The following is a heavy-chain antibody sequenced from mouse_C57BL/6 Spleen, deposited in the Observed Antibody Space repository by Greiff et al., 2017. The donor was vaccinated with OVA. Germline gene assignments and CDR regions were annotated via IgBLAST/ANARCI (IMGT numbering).Heavy chain of an antibody. J-gene: IGHJ3*01. Sequence: QVQLQQSGAELVRPGTSVKVSCKASGYAFTNYLIEWVKQRPGQGLEWIGVINPGSGGTNYNEKFKGKATLTADKSSSTAYMQLSSLTSEDSAVYFGARDYYGSSYGFAYWGQGTLVTVSA. CDR2: INPGSGGT. CDR3: ARDYYGSSYGFAY. V-gene: IGHV1-54*01. CDR1: GYAFTNYL. D-gene: IGHD1-1*01.